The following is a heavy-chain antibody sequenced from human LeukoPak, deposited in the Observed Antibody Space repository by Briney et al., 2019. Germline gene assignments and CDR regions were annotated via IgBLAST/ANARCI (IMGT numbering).Heavy chain of an antibody. CDR2: IFSSGST. CDR1: GVSISSYY. J-gene: IGHJ4*02. V-gene: IGHV4-59*01. Sequence: PSETLSLTCTVSGVSISSYYWNWIRQPPGKGLEWIGYIFSSGSTNYNPSLRRRVTISVDTSKNQLSLKLSSVTAADTDVYYCARGPYYFDYWGQGTLVTVSS. CDR3: ARGPYYFDY.